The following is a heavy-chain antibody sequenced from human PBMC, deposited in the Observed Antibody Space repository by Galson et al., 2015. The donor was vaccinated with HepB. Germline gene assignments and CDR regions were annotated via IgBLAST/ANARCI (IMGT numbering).Heavy chain of an antibody. D-gene: IGHD6-19*01. V-gene: IGHV1-3*04. J-gene: IGHJ4*02. Sequence: SVKVSCKASEYAIHWVRQAPGQRLEWMGWIDTANGNTEYSQNFQGRVTITRDTSTSTAYMELRSLTYEDTSVYYCASELGSGWSRLGWGQGTLVTVSS. CDR1: EYA. CDR2: IDTANGNT. CDR3: ASELGSGWSRLG.